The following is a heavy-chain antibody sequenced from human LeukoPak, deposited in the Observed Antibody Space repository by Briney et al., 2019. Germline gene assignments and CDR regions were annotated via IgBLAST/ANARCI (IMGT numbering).Heavy chain of an antibody. J-gene: IGHJ5*02. CDR2: IYSGGDT. CDR1: GFTVSSNF. Sequence: PGGSLRLSCATSGFTVSSNFMSWVRQAPGKGLEWVSVIYSGGDTYYADFVKGRFTISRDNSKNTLNLQMNSLRAEHAAVYYCVREFYPEHSSRWYRWFDPWGQGTLVTVYS. V-gene: IGHV3-66*01. D-gene: IGHD6-13*01. CDR3: VREFYPEHSSRWYRWFDP.